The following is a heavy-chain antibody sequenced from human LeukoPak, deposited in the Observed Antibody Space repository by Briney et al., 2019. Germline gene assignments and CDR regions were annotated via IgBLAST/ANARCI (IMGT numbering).Heavy chain of an antibody. D-gene: IGHD3-16*01. Sequence: PGGSLRLSCSASGFTFSSYPMHWVRQAPGKGLEYVSAISSDRGSTYYADSVKGRFTISRDNSKNTLHLQMSSLRVEDTAVYYCAKDAGGIGIWGQGTMVTVSS. V-gene: IGHV3-64D*09. CDR2: ISSDRGST. CDR1: GFTFSSYP. CDR3: AKDAGGIGI. J-gene: IGHJ3*02.